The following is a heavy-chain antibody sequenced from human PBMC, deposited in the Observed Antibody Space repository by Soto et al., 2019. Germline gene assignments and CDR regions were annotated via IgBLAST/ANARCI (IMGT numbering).Heavy chain of an antibody. CDR2: ISYDGSNK. D-gene: IGHD2-2*01. CDR1: GFTFSSYG. V-gene: IGHV3-30*18. CDR3: AKDSPSN. Sequence: GGSLRLSCAASGFTFSSYGMHWVRQAPGKGLEWVAVISYDGSNKYYADSVKGRFTISRDNSKNTLYLQMNSLRAEDTAVYYCAKDSPSNWGQGTLVTVSS. J-gene: IGHJ4*02.